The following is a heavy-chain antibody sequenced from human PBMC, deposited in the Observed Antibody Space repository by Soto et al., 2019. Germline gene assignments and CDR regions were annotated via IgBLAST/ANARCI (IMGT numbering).Heavy chain of an antibody. CDR2: IYYSGST. CDR1: GGSISSSSDY. Sequence: SETLSLTCTVSGGSISSSSDYGVWMRKPPGKGLEWIGRIYYSGSTYYNPSLKSRVTISVDTSKNQFSLKLSSVTAADTAVYYCARRKGITGTTLLYYYYGMDVWGQGTTVTVSS. V-gene: IGHV4-39*01. J-gene: IGHJ6*02. CDR3: ARRKGITGTTLLYYYYGMDV. D-gene: IGHD1-7*01.